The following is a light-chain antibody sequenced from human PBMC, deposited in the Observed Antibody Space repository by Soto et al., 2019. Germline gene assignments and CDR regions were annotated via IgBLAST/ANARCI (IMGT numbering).Light chain of an antibody. CDR1: QSLGSN. Sequence: EIVMTQSPATLSVSPGERAALSCRASQSLGSNLAWYHQKPGQAPRLLLYATSSRATGVPDRFSGDGSGTEFTLNISRLRSEDFGLYSCHKYSEWPWSFGPGTNVEIK. CDR3: HKYSEWPWS. J-gene: IGKJ1*01. CDR2: ATS. V-gene: IGKV3-15*01.